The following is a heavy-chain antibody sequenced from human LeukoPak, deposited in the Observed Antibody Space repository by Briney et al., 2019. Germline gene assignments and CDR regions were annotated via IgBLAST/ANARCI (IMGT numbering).Heavy chain of an antibody. V-gene: IGHV3-23*01. Sequence: GGSLRLSCAASRFTFSNSAMSWVRQSPGRGLEWLAAISESGGATYYANSVRGRFTISRDNSKNTLHLQMNSLRAEDTAVYHCARQLGYCSDGSCYFDFWGQGTLVTVSS. CDR2: ISESGGAT. J-gene: IGHJ4*02. CDR3: ARQLGYCSDGSCYFDF. D-gene: IGHD2-15*01. CDR1: RFTFSNSA.